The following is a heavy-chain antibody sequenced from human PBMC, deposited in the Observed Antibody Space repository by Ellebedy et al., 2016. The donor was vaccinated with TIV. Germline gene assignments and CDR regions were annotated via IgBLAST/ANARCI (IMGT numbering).Heavy chain of an antibody. D-gene: IGHD6-13*01. J-gene: IGHJ4*02. CDR1: GDTISSSRYH. V-gene: IGHV4-39*01. Sequence: MPSETLSLTCTVSGDTISSSRYHWGWIRQPPGKGLECVGHLFYSGSTYYNPSLKSRATTSVDTSKNQFSLKLNSVTAADTAVYYCARAPAGTQQSPLDYWGQGTLVTVSS. CDR3: ARAPAGTQQSPLDY. CDR2: LFYSGST.